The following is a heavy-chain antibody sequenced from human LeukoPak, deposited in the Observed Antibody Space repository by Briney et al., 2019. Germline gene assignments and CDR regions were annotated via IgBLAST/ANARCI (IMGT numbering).Heavy chain of an antibody. Sequence: GGSLRLSCAASGFTFSTYAMSWVRQAPGKGLEWVSASRGNSGRTDYADSVEGRFTTSRDNSKNTVYLQMNSLRAEDTAVYYCAKADDTVATNFDSCGQGTLVTVSS. CDR1: GFTFSTYA. D-gene: IGHD5-12*01. J-gene: IGHJ4*02. CDR2: SRGNSGRT. V-gene: IGHV3-23*01. CDR3: AKADDTVATNFDS.